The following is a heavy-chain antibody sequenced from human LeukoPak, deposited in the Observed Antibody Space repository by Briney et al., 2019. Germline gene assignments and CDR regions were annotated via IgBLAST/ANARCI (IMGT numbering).Heavy chain of an antibody. CDR2: IYPGDSDT. Sequence: GESLKISCECSGYSFTSYMIGWVRQMPGEVLEWMGIIYPGDSDTRYSPSFQGHGNISADKSISTAYLQWGSLKASDTAMYYCARQAINPYYYGMDVWGQGTTVTVSS. V-gene: IGHV5-51*01. J-gene: IGHJ6*02. D-gene: IGHD2-2*02. CDR3: ARQAINPYYYGMDV. CDR1: GYSFTSYM.